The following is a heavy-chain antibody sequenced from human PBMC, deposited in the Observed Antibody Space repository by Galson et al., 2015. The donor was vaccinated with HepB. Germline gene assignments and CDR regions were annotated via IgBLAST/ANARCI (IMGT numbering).Heavy chain of an antibody. CDR3: AKTYGEYVVGAFDI. Sequence: SLRLSCAASGFTFSSYAMSWIRQAPGKGLEWVSGISGSGGRTYYADSVKGRFTISRDNSKNTLYVQMNSLRDEDTAVYYCAKTYGEYVVGAFDIWGQGTMVTVSS. V-gene: IGHV3-23*01. J-gene: IGHJ3*02. CDR1: GFTFSSYA. D-gene: IGHD4-17*01. CDR2: ISGSGGRT.